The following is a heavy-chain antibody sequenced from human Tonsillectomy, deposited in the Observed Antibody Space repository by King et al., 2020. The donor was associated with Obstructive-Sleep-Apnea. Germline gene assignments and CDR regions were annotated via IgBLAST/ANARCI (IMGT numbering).Heavy chain of an antibody. CDR1: GYSFTSYW. CDR2: IYPGDSDT. Sequence: QLVQSGAEVKKPGESLKISCKGSGYSFTSYWIGWVRQMPGKGLEWMGIIYPGDSDTRYSPSFQGQFTIAAATSISTAYLQWGSLKASDTAMYYFARSLYYYDSSGFDWFDPWGQGTLVTVSS. V-gene: IGHV5-51*01. CDR3: ARSLYYYDSSGFDWFDP. J-gene: IGHJ5*02. D-gene: IGHD3-22*01.